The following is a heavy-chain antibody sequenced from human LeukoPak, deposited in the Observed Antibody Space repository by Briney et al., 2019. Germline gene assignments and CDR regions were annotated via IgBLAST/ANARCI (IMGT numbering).Heavy chain of an antibody. D-gene: IGHD5-18*01. V-gene: IGHV1-2*02. CDR2: INPNSGGT. CDR1: GYTFTGYY. Sequence: GAAVKVSCKASGYTFTGYYMHWVRQAPGQRLEWMGWINPNSGGTNYAQKFQGRVTMTRDTSISTAYMELSRLRSDDTAVYYCARRGYSSEEYDYWGQGTLVTVSS. CDR3: ARRGYSSEEYDY. J-gene: IGHJ4*02.